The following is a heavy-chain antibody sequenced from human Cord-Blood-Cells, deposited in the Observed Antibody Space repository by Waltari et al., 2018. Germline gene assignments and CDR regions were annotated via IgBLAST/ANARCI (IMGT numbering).Heavy chain of an antibody. J-gene: IGHJ4*02. CDR3: ARGGGYSYGYYFDY. V-gene: IGHV4-38-2*02. CDR1: GYSISSGYS. CDR2: IFHSGST. Sequence: QVQLQESGPGLVKPSETLSLTCTVSGYSISSGYSWGWIRQPPGKGLEWIGSIFHSGSTYYNPSLKSRVTISVDTSKNQFSLKLSSVTAADTAVYYCARGGGYSYGYYFDYWGQGTLVTVSS. D-gene: IGHD5-18*01.